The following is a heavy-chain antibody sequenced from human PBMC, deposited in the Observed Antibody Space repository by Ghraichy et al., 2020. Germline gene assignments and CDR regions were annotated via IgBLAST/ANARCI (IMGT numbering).Heavy chain of an antibody. J-gene: IGHJ4*02. CDR3: ARRSPLPDGNGRFFDY. V-gene: IGHV6-1*01. CDR1: GDSVSSNSVA. Sequence: SQTLSLTCAISGDSVSSNSVAWNWIRQSPSRGLEWLGRTYYRSRWYNEYAVSVKSRIIISPDTSKNQFSLQLNSVTPEDTAVYYCARRSPLPDGNGRFFDYWGQGALVTVSS. CDR2: TYYRSRWYN. D-gene: IGHD1-1*01.